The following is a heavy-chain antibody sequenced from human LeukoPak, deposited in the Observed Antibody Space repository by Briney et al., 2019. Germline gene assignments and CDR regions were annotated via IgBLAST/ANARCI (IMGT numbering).Heavy chain of an antibody. J-gene: IGHJ4*02. Sequence: SETLSLTCTVSGGSINNYYWSWIRQPPGKRLEWIGYIYYRGSTNYNPSLKSRVTFSVDTSKNQFSLKLNSVTAADTAVYYCARQGLAATVNVYFDYWGQGTLVTVSS. D-gene: IGHD6-13*01. V-gene: IGHV4-59*01. CDR1: GGSINNYY. CDR2: IYYRGST. CDR3: ARQGLAATVNVYFDY.